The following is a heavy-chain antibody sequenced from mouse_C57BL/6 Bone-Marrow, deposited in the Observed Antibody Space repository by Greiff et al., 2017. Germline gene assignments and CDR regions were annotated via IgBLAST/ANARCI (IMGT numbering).Heavy chain of an antibody. CDR2: IYPRSGNT. Sequence: QVQLKQSGAELARPGASVKLSCKASGYTFTSYGISWVKQRTGQGLEWIGGIYPRSGNTYYNEKFKGKATLTADKSSSTAYMELRSLTSEDSAVYFCAIAVFITTVVAHWYFDVWGTGTTVTVSS. CDR3: AIAVFITTVVAHWYFDV. J-gene: IGHJ1*03. D-gene: IGHD1-1*01. V-gene: IGHV1-81*01. CDR1: GYTFTSYG.